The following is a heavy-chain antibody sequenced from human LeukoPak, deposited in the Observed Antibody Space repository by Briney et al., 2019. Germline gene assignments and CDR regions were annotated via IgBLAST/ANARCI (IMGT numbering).Heavy chain of an antibody. V-gene: IGHV1-2*02. Sequence: ASVKVFCKASGYTFTGYYMHWVRQAPGQGLEWMGWINPNSGGTNYAQKFQGRVTMTRDTSISTAYMELSRLRSDDTAVYYCARDKGSSGWYGHDDYWGQGTLVTVSS. CDR3: ARDKGSSGWYGHDDY. CDR1: GYTFTGYY. J-gene: IGHJ4*02. D-gene: IGHD6-19*01. CDR2: INPNSGGT.